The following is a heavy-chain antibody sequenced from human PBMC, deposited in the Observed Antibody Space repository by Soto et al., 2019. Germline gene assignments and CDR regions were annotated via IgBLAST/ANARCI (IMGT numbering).Heavy chain of an antibody. Sequence: GESLKISCQASGYSFSNFWNAWVRQMPGEGLEWRGIIYTDDSDTRYSPSFLCQVTISADKSIKTTYLQWSTLMASYTAIYFCACSLLVTSSLYYFDLWGQGTLVTVSS. D-gene: IGHD2-21*02. V-gene: IGHV5-51*01. CDR1: GYSFSNFW. CDR2: IYTDDSDT. J-gene: IGHJ4*02. CDR3: ACSLLVTSSLYYFDL.